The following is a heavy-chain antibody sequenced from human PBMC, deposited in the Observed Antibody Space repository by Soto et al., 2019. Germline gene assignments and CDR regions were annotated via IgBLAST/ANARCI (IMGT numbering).Heavy chain of an antibody. J-gene: IGHJ4*02. CDR1: GGSISSGGYY. V-gene: IGHV4-31*03. CDR3: AGWSGIYDNSGFDY. Sequence: TVSGGSISSGGYYWSWIRQHPGKGLEWIGYIYYSGSTYYNPSLKSRVTISVDTSKNQFSLKLSSVTAADTAVYYCAGWSGIYDNSGFDYWGQGTLVTVSS. D-gene: IGHD3-22*01. CDR2: IYYSGST.